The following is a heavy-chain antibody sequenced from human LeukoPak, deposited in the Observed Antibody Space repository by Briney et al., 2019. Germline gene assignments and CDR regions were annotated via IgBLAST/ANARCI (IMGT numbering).Heavy chain of an antibody. V-gene: IGHV3-30-3*01. D-gene: IGHD5-24*01. J-gene: IGHJ4*02. CDR3: ARVGDGFLNYVFDY. CDR1: GFTFSSYA. CDR2: ISYDGSNK. Sequence: GGSLRLSCAASGFTFSSYAMHWVRQAPGKGLEWVAVISYDGSNKYYADSVKGRFTISRDNAKNSLYLQMNSLRAEDTAVYYCARVGDGFLNYVFDYWGQGTLVTVSS.